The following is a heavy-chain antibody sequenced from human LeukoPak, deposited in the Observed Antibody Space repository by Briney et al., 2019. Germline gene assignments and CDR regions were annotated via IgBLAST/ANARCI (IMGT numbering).Heavy chain of an antibody. V-gene: IGHV3-33*08. CDR2: IWYDGSNK. CDR3: AREIGPEYYFDY. Sequence: GGSLRLSCAASGFTFSSYAMSWVRQAPGKGLEWVAVIWYDGSNKYYADSVKGRFTISRDNSKNTLYLQMNSLRAEDTAVYYCAREIGPEYYFDYWGQGTLVTVSS. J-gene: IGHJ4*02. CDR1: GFTFSSYA.